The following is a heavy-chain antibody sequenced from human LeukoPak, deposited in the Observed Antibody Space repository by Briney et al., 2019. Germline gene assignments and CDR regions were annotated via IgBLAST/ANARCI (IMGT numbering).Heavy chain of an antibody. V-gene: IGHV3-23*01. CDR3: AKEGYYYDSSGRYYCEFRAHYFDY. CDR2: ISGSGGST. D-gene: IGHD3-22*01. CDR1: GFTFSSYA. J-gene: IGHJ4*02. Sequence: GGSLRLSCAASGFTFSSYAMSWVRQGPGKGLVWVSAISGSGGSTDYEDSVKGGFTISRDNSKDTLYLQMNSLRAEDTAVYYSAKEGYYYDSSGRYYCEFRAHYFDYWGQGTLVTVSS.